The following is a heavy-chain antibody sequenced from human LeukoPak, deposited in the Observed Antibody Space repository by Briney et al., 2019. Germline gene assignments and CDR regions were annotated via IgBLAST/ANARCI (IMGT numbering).Heavy chain of an antibody. Sequence: PKASVKVSCKASGYTFTGYYMHWVRQAPGQGLEWMGWINPNSGGTNYAQKFQGRVTMTRDTSISTAYMELSRLRSDDTAVYYCARPEYGDPSSWFDPWGQGTLVTVSS. D-gene: IGHD4-17*01. J-gene: IGHJ5*02. CDR3: ARPEYGDPSSWFDP. CDR2: INPNSGGT. V-gene: IGHV1-2*02. CDR1: GYTFTGYY.